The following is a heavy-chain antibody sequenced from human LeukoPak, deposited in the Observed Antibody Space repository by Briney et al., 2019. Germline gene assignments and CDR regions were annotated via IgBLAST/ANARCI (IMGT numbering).Heavy chain of an antibody. CDR2: MNPNSGNT. CDR1: GYTFTNYD. J-gene: IGHJ3*02. V-gene: IGHV1-8*01. CDR3: ARDYYDSSGYLISHDAFDI. D-gene: IGHD3-22*01. Sequence: ASVKVSCKASGYTFTNYDINWVRQATGQGLEWMGRMNPNSGNTGYVEKFQGRVAMTRNTSIATVYMELSNLRSEDTAVYYCARDYYDSSGYLISHDAFDIWGQGTMVTVSS.